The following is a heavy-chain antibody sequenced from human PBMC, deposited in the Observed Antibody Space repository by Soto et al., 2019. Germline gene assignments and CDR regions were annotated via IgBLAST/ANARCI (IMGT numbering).Heavy chain of an antibody. V-gene: IGHV4-34*01. Sequence: QVQLQQWGAGLLKPSETLSLTCAVYGGSFSGYYWSWIRQPPGKGLEWIGEINHSGSTNYNPSLTSRVTLSVDTSKNQFSLKLSSVTAADTAVYYCAGRGVPAAMRGGMDVWGQGTTVTVSS. J-gene: IGHJ6*02. CDR2: INHSGST. D-gene: IGHD2-2*01. CDR3: AGRGVPAAMRGGMDV. CDR1: GGSFSGYY.